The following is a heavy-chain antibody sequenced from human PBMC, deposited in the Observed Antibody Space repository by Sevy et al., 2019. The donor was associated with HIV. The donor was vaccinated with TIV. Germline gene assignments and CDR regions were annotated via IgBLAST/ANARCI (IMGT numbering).Heavy chain of an antibody. J-gene: IGHJ4*02. CDR2: IFYSGST. CDR3: ARLDDTTVAAFDY. D-gene: IGHD6-19*01. Sequence: SETLSLTCTVSGGSVNNDNYYWGWIRQPPGQGLEWIGNIFYSGSTYYYPSLKSRVTISLDASRNQFSLKLNSVTAADTAVYFCARLDDTTVAAFDYWGQGTLVTVSS. CDR1: GGSVNNDNYY. V-gene: IGHV4-39*01.